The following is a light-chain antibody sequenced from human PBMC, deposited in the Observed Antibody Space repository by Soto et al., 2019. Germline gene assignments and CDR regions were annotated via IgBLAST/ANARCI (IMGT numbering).Light chain of an antibody. J-gene: IGLJ1*01. CDR1: SSNIGSNT. V-gene: IGLV1-44*01. CDR3: AAWDDILNGYV. CDR2: SSN. Sequence: IPVHAVSITKSGSSSNIGSNTVNCYQQLPGTAPKLLIYSSNQRPSGVPDRFSGSKSGTSASLAISGLQSEDEADYYCAAWDDILNGYVFGAGTKVTVL.